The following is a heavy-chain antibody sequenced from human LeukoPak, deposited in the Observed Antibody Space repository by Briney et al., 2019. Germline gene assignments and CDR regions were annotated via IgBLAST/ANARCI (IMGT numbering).Heavy chain of an antibody. CDR2: IYHSGNT. Sequence: PSGTLSLTCAVSGASISSANWWRWVRQPPGKGLEWIGEIYHSGNTNYNPSLKSRVTISVDKSKNQFSLKLSSVTAADPAVVYRARISRYFDNNLFDPWAQGTVVTVSS. V-gene: IGHV4-4*02. CDR3: ARISRYFDNNLFDP. D-gene: IGHD3-9*01. CDR1: GASISSANW. J-gene: IGHJ5*02.